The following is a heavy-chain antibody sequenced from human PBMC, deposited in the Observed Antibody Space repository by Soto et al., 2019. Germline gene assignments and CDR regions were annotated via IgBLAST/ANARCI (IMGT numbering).Heavy chain of an antibody. D-gene: IGHD1-26*01. CDR1: GFTFSTYP. Sequence: GGSLRLSCAASGFTFSTYPMSWVRQAPGKGLEWVSIISGSGGNTDYADSVKGRFTMSRDNSKNTVYLQMNSLRAEDTAVYYCAKVPLKYSGSYFYYWGQGSLVTVSS. V-gene: IGHV3-23*01. J-gene: IGHJ4*02. CDR2: ISGSGGNT. CDR3: AKVPLKYSGSYFYY.